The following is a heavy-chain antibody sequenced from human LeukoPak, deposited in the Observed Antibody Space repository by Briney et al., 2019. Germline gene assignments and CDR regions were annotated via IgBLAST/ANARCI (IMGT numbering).Heavy chain of an antibody. CDR1: GFIFSNYG. J-gene: IGHJ3*01. V-gene: IGHV3-23*01. CDR2: IGGTGLSI. CDR3: VKERMLWFGELSAFDV. D-gene: IGHD3-10*01. Sequence: GGSLRLSCAGSGFIFSNYGMNWVRQAPGEGLEWIAGIGGTGLSIDYTASVKGRFTISRDNSRNTLYLQMSSLRSEDTAIYYCVKERMLWFGELSAFDVWGQGTVVTVSS.